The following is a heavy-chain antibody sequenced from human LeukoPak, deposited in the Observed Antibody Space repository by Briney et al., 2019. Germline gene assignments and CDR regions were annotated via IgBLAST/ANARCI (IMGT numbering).Heavy chain of an antibody. Sequence: SETLSLTCAVYGGSFSGYYWSWIRQPPGKALECIGEINHSGSTNYNPSLKSRVTISVDTSKNQFSLKLSSVTAADTAVYYCARKKSSSGSYSDYWGQGTLVTVSS. CDR1: GGSFSGYY. CDR3: ARKKSSSGSYSDY. V-gene: IGHV4-34*01. CDR2: INHSGST. J-gene: IGHJ4*02. D-gene: IGHD3-10*01.